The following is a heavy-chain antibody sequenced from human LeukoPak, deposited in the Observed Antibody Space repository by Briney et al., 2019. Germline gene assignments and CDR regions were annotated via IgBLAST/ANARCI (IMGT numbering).Heavy chain of an antibody. J-gene: IGHJ4*02. Sequence: SSETLSLTCTVSGGSISGYYWTWIRQPPGQGLEWIGEISLAGRTNYNPSLNGRVTMSLDESSNQLSLNLTSVTAADTAIYYCSRESGAFCPFGYWGQGTLVIVPS. CDR3: SRESGAFCPFGY. CDR1: GGSISGYY. D-gene: IGHD1-26*01. CDR2: ISLAGRT. V-gene: IGHV4-59*12.